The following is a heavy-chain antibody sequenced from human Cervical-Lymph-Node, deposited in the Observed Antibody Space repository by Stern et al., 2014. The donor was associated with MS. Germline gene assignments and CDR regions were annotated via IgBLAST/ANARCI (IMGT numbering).Heavy chain of an antibody. CDR1: GYKFTSYA. CDR3: ARLYSSNWESFDY. V-gene: IGHV7-4-1*02. D-gene: IGHD2-2*01. CDR2: INTNSGNP. J-gene: IGHJ4*02. Sequence: VQLVQSGSESKKPGASVKVSCKASGYKFTSYAMNWVRLAPGQGLEWMGWINTNSGNPTYAQGFSGRFVFSLDTSVSTAYLQISSLEAEDTAVYYCARLYSSNWESFDYWGQGTLVNVSS.